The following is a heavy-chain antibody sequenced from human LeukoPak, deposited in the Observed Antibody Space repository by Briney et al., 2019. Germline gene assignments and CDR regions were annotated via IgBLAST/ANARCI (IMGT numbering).Heavy chain of an antibody. Sequence: PSETLSLTCTVSGGSIRSSSYYWGWIRQPPGRGLEWIGSIYYSGSTYDNPSLESRVTISVDTSKNQFSLKLSSVTAADTAVYYCASGRGFPTWFDPWGQGTLVTVSS. D-gene: IGHD2-21*01. CDR1: GGSIRSSSYY. V-gene: IGHV4-39*07. CDR3: ASGRGFPTWFDP. J-gene: IGHJ5*02. CDR2: IYYSGST.